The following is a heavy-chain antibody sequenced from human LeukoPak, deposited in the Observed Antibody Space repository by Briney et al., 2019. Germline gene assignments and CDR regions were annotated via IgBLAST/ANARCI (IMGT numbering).Heavy chain of an antibody. V-gene: IGHV3-66*02. CDR2: IAADGAS. CDR1: GFTVSSNY. CDR3: AKDRSSFGVVTDSFDY. Sequence: GGSLRLSCADSGFTVSSNYMSWVRQTSETGLEWVSSIAADGASRYADSVRGRFTISRDNSKNTLYLQMNSLRAEDTAVYYCAKDRSSFGVVTDSFDYWGQGTLVTVSS. D-gene: IGHD3-3*01. J-gene: IGHJ4*02.